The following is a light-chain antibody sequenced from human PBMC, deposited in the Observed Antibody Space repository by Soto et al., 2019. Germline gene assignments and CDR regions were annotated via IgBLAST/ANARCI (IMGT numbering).Light chain of an antibody. CDR2: STN. Sequence: QAVVTQEPSFSVSPGRTVTLTCGLSSGSVSTSYYPSWYQQTPGQAPRTLIYSTNTRSSGVPGRFSGSILGNKAALTITGAQADDESDYYCVLYMGSGISVFGGGTQLTVL. J-gene: IGLJ2*01. CDR1: SGSVSTSYY. V-gene: IGLV8-61*01. CDR3: VLYMGSGISV.